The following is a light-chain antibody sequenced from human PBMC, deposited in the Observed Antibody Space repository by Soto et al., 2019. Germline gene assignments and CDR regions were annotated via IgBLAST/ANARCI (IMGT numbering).Light chain of an antibody. CDR1: QSVXSSY. J-gene: IGKJ1*01. Sequence: EIVLTQSPGTLSLSPGERATLSCRASQSVXSSYLAWYQQKPGQAPRLLIYGASSRATGIPDRFSGSGSGTDFTLTISRLEPEDFAVYYCQQYGSSPPWTFGQGTKVEIK. CDR3: QQYGSSPPWT. CDR2: GAS. V-gene: IGKV3-20*01.